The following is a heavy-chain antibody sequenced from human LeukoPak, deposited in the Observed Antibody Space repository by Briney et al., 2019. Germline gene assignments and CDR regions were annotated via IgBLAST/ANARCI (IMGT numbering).Heavy chain of an antibody. Sequence: ESGPTLVKPTQTLTLTCTFSGFSLRTSGVDVGWIRQPPGKALEWLAIIYWNYDKRYSPSLKSRLTITKNTSKNQVVLTMTNMDHVHTATYYCAHRGGRYCSSPRGRCAWFDPWGQGTLVTVSS. CDR1: GFSLRTSGVD. D-gene: IGHD2-2*01. J-gene: IGHJ5*02. CDR2: IYWNYDK. CDR3: AHRGGRYCSSPRGRCAWFDP. V-gene: IGHV2-5*01.